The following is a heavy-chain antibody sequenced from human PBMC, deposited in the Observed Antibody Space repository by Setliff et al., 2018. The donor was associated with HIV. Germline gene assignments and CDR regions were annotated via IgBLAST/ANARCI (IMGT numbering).Heavy chain of an antibody. D-gene: IGHD2-8*02. V-gene: IGHV4-59*01. CDR2: VHDSGGT. Sequence: SETLSLTCIVSGDSLGSYYWSWIRQSPGKGLEWIGDVHDSGGTRYNPSLDSRVTISSDTSTNQFSLMLHFVTAADTAVYFCARGTTYWSWYFDLWGRGTLVTVSS. CDR1: GDSLGSYY. CDR3: ARGTTYWSWYFDL. J-gene: IGHJ2*01.